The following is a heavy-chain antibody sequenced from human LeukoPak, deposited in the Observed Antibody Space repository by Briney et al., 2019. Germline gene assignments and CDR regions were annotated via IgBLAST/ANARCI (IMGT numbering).Heavy chain of an antibody. V-gene: IGHV4-4*09. J-gene: IGHJ4*02. CDR3: ARTPARSGWAYYFDF. Sequence: PSQTLSLTCAVSGDSIRSDCSNSIRQLPGKGLEWIGYIYHTATTNYNHSFRTRVTMSVDTSNNHFSLTLTSVTASDTAVYYYARTPARSGWAYYFDFWGEGALVTVSS. D-gene: IGHD6-19*01. CDR2: IYHTATT. CDR1: GDSIRSDC.